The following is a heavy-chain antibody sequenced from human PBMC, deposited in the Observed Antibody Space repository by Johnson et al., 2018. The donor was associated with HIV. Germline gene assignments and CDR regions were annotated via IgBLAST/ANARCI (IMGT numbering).Heavy chain of an antibody. Sequence: QVQLVESGGGLVKPGGSLRLSCAASGFTFSDYYMSWIRQAPGKGLEWVSYISSSGSTIYYADSVKGRCIISRDNAKNSLYLQMNSLRAEDTAVYSCATRDPTYRPVVFDLWGQGTMVTVSS. J-gene: IGHJ3*01. CDR1: GFTFSDYY. CDR3: ATRDPTYRPVVFDL. D-gene: IGHD1-14*01. V-gene: IGHV3-11*04. CDR2: ISSSGSTI.